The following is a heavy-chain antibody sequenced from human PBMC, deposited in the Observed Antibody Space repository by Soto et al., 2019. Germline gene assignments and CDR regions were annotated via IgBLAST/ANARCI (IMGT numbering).Heavy chain of an antibody. Sequence: GSLRLSCAASAFTFNNYAMSWVRQAPGKGLEWVSGIGGSGRTTYYADSVKGRFTISRDNSNNTLFLHMNSLRAEDTAVYYCAKSRYSDSSGDFYDYWGQGTLVTVSS. CDR3: AKSRYSDSSGDFYDY. CDR1: AFTFNNYA. V-gene: IGHV3-23*01. J-gene: IGHJ4*02. CDR2: IGGSGRTT. D-gene: IGHD3-22*01.